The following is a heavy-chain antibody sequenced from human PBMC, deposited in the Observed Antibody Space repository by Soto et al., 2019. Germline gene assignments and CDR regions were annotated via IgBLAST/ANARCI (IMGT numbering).Heavy chain of an antibody. D-gene: IGHD1-26*01. CDR2: ISGSGFKK. Sequence: GGSLRLSCAASGFIFENFGMSWARQAPGKGLEWISSISGSGFKKYYADSVKGRFTISRDNSKSTVYLELNNLSAEDTAVYHCAKNQGVELVPLATVDWFDPWGQGSVVTVSS. CDR3: AKNQGVELVPLATVDWFDP. CDR1: GFIFENFG. J-gene: IGHJ5*02. V-gene: IGHV3-23*01.